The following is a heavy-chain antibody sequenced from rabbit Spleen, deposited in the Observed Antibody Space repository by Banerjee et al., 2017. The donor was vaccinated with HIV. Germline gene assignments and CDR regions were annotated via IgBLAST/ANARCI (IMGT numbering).Heavy chain of an antibody. CDR3: ARDTGSSFSTYGMDL. V-gene: IGHV1S40*01. CDR1: GFSFSSRYY. J-gene: IGHJ6*01. D-gene: IGHD8-1*01. Sequence: QSLEESGGDLVQPEGSLTLTCTASGFSFSSRYYMCWVRQAPGKGLEWIACINSKSGENVYANWAKGRFTVSKTSSTTVTLQMTSLTVADTATYFCARDTGSSFSTYGMDLWGPGTLVTVS. CDR2: INSKSGEN.